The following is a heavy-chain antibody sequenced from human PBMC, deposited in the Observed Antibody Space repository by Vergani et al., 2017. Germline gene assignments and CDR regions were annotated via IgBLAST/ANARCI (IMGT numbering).Heavy chain of an antibody. V-gene: IGHV3-21*06. CDR2: ISSSSSYI. D-gene: IGHD3-22*01. CDR1: GFTFSSYS. J-gene: IGHJ1*01. CDR3: TKAGQYDSDNFHDS. Sequence: EVQLVESGGGVVKPGGSLRLSCAASGFTFSSYSMNWVRQAPGKGLEWVSSISSSSSYIYYADSVKGRFTISRDNSQTTVFLQMNSLRADDSAVYYCTKAGQYDSDNFHDSWGQGALVTVAS.